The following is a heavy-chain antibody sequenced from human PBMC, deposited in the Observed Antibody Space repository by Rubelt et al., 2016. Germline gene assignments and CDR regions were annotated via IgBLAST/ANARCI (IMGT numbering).Heavy chain of an antibody. D-gene: IGHD5-18*01. Sequence: EVQLVESGGGLVKPGGSLRLSCAASGFTFSNAWMNWVRQAPGKGLEWVGRIKSKTDGETTDYAAPVKGRFTISRDDSQNTLYLQMNSLKTEDTAVYYCTADTAMDNDFDYWGQGTLVTVSS. V-gene: IGHV3-15*07. CDR3: TADTAMDNDFDY. CDR1: GFTFSNAW. J-gene: IGHJ4*02. CDR2: IKSKTDGETT.